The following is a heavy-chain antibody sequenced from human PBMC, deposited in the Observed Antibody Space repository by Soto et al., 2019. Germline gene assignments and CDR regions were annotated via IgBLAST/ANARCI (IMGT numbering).Heavy chain of an antibody. Sequence: EVQLVESGGNLVQPGGSLRLSCAASGFTFSDFWMSWVRRAPGRGLEWGANIKEDGSETYYVDSVEGRFTISRDNAKKSLYLQMNSLRADDTALYYCARGGSHSSDSWGQGALVTVSS. CDR1: GFTFSDFW. CDR3: ARGGSHSSDS. V-gene: IGHV3-7*05. CDR2: IKEDGSET. J-gene: IGHJ4*02. D-gene: IGHD1-26*01.